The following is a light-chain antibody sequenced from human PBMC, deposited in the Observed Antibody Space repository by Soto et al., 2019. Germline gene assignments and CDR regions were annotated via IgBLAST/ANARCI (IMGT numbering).Light chain of an antibody. CDR2: DAS. J-gene: IGKJ2*01. V-gene: IGKV3-11*01. CDR1: QSVSSY. Sequence: EIVLTQSPATLSLSPGERATLSCRASQSVSSYLAWYQQKPGQAPRLLIYDASNRATGIPARFSGSGSGTDFTLTINSLEPKDFAVYYCQQRSNWPPYTFGQGTKVDIK. CDR3: QQRSNWPPYT.